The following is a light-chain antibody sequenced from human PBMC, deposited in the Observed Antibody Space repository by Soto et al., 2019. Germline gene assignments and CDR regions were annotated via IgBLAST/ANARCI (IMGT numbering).Light chain of an antibody. CDR1: QSVWSN. Sequence: EVVMTQSPGTLSVSPGGRATLSCRASQSVWSNLAWYQQKPGQAPRLLIYGASTRATGVPARFSGSGYGTEFTLTISSLQTEDFGVYYCQQYDNRSPLTFGGGTKVDIK. V-gene: IGKV3-15*01. CDR3: QQYDNRSPLT. J-gene: IGKJ4*01. CDR2: GAS.